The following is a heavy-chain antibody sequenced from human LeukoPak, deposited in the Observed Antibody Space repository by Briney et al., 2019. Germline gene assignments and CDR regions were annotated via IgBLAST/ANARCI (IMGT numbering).Heavy chain of an antibody. J-gene: IGHJ4*02. CDR1: GFTFSSYG. Sequence: GGSLRLSCAASGFTFSSYGMHWVRQAPGKGLEWVAVIWYDGSIEYYADSVKGRFTISIDDSTNTLYLQMNSLRPEDTALYYCAKDLQHLVRTLSFDYWGQGTLVTVSS. CDR2: IWYDGSIE. V-gene: IGHV3-30*02. D-gene: IGHD6-13*01. CDR3: AKDLQHLVRTLSFDY.